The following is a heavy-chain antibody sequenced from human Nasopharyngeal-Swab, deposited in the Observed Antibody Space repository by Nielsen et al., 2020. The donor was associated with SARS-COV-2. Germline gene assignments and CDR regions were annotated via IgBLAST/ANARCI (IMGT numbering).Heavy chain of an antibody. CDR2: ISGSGGST. V-gene: IGHV3-23*01. J-gene: IGHJ4*02. CDR1: GFTFSSYA. Sequence: GESLKISCAASGFTFSSYAMSWVRQPPGKGLEWVSAISGSGGSTYYADSVKGRFTISRDNSKNTLYLQMNSLRAEDTAVYYCATSYYYDSSGPMGVLDYWGQGTLVTVSS. CDR3: ATSYYYDSSGPMGVLDY. D-gene: IGHD3-22*01.